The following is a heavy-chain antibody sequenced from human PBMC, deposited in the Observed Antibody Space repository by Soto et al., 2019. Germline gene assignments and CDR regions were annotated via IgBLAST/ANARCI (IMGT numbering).Heavy chain of an antibody. Sequence: QVQLVESGGGVVQPGRSLRLSCAASGFTFSSYGMHWVRQAPGKGLEWVAVIWYDGSKKYYADSVKGRFTISRDNYKNTLYLQMNSLRAEDTAVYFCARDSDYSSGWWIGYFDYWGQGTLVTVSS. V-gene: IGHV3-33*01. CDR1: GFTFSSYG. CDR3: ARDSDYSSGWWIGYFDY. J-gene: IGHJ4*02. D-gene: IGHD6-19*01. CDR2: IWYDGSKK.